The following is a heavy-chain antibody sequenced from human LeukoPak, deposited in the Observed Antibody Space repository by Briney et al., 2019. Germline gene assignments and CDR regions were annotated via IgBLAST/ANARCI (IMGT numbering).Heavy chain of an antibody. CDR3: ARDHRIGGS. Sequence: GGSLRLSCAASGFTISSNYMTWVRQAPGRVLQWVSVIYSDGSTFYADSVKGRFTISRDSSKNTLYLQMNSLRAEDTAVYYCARDHRIGGSWGQGTLVTVSS. D-gene: IGHD3-16*01. J-gene: IGHJ4*02. CDR1: GFTISSNY. CDR2: IYSDGST. V-gene: IGHV3-53*01.